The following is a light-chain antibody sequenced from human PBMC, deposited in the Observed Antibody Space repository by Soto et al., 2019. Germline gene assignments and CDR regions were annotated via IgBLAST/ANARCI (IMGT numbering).Light chain of an antibody. Sequence: QSALTQPASVSGSPGQSITISCTGTSSDVGRYNSVSWYQQHPGKAPKLMIYDVSNRPSGVSDRFSGSKSANTASLTISGLQAEDEAHYYCSSSTTSTTLVFGGGTKLTVL. V-gene: IGLV2-14*03. CDR1: SSDVGRYNS. J-gene: IGLJ2*01. CDR3: SSSTTSTTLV. CDR2: DVS.